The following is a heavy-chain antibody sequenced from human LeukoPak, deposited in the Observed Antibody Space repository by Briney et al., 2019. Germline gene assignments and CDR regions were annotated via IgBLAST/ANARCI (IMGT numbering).Heavy chain of an antibody. CDR1: GGSISSSRYY. CDR2: IYYTGTT. CDR3: ARSGYCSRDCYSHYFDY. J-gene: IGHJ4*02. D-gene: IGHD2-21*02. Sequence: SETLSLTCTVSGGSISSSRYYWGWIRQPPGKGLEWIGSIYYTGTTYYNPSLKSRVTISVDTSKTQFSLNLNSVTAADTAVYFCARSGYCSRDCYSHYFDYWGQRTLVTVSS. V-gene: IGHV4-39*07.